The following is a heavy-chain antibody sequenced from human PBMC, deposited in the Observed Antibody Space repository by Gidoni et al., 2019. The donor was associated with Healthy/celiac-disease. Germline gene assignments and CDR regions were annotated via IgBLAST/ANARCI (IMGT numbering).Heavy chain of an antibody. CDR1: GFTFSRYS. CDR2: IRCRGGST. Sequence: EVQLLESGGGLVQPGGSLILSCAASGFTFSRYSMSWVRQAPGKGLEWVSAIRCRGGSTYYADSVKGRFTIARDNSKNTLYLQMNSLRAEDTAVYYCAKWGYGEYQLLPFYYYGMDVWGQGTTVTVSS. J-gene: IGHJ6*02. V-gene: IGHV3-23*01. CDR3: AKWGYGEYQLLPFYYYGMDV. D-gene: IGHD2-2*01.